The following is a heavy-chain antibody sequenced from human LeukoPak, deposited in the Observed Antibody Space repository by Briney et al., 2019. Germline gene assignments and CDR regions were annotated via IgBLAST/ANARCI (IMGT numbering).Heavy chain of an antibody. J-gene: IGHJ4*02. V-gene: IGHV5-51*01. D-gene: IGHD2-21*02. Sequence: GESLKISCKGSGYSFTSYWIGWVRQMPGKGLGWRGIIDPGDSDTRYSPSFQGQVTISADKSTSTAYLQWSSLKASDTAMYSCARGSPYCGGDCYSGIDYWGQGTLVTVSS. CDR2: IDPGDSDT. CDR3: ARGSPYCGGDCYSGIDY. CDR1: GYSFTSYW.